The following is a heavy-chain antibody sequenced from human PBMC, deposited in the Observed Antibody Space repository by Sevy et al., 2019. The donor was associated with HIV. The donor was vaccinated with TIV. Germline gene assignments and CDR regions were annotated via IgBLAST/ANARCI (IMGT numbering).Heavy chain of an antibody. CDR1: GFIVSYYA. D-gene: IGHD4-17*01. CDR3: ARDFYEFGDPRGLDY. Sequence: GGSLRLSCAASGFIVSYYAIHWVRQAPGKGLEWVAVISYDGNNIYYGDSVKDRFTISRDNSRNTVYLQMNSLRPEDTAVYYCARDFYEFGDPRGLDYWGQGTLVTVSS. J-gene: IGHJ4*02. CDR2: ISYDGNNI. V-gene: IGHV3-30-3*01.